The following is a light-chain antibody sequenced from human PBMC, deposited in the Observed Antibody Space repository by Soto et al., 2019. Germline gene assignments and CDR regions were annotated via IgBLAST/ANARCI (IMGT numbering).Light chain of an antibody. V-gene: IGKV3-20*01. J-gene: IGKJ4*01. CDR3: QQYGSSPPLT. Sequence: EVVLTQSPGTLSLSPGAMVTLSCRASQFVSSTYLAWYQQRPGQAPRLLIYGASNRATGIPDRFSGSGSGTDFTLTISRLEPEDFAVYYCQQYGSSPPLTFGGGTKVDIK. CDR1: QFVSSTY. CDR2: GAS.